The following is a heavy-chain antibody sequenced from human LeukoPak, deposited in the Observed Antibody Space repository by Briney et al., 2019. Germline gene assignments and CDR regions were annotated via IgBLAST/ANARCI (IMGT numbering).Heavy chain of an antibody. V-gene: IGHV4-4*07. CDR3: ARDHRLPYIVVVPAAIHYYYYGMDV. J-gene: IGHJ6*02. D-gene: IGHD2-2*01. Sequence: PSETLSLTCTVSGGSISSYYWSWIRQPAGKGLEWIGRIYTSGSTNYNPSLKSRVTMSVDTSKNQFSLKLSSVTAADTAVYYCARDHRLPYIVVVPAAIHYYYYGMDVWGQGTTVTVSS. CDR2: IYTSGST. CDR1: GGSISSYY.